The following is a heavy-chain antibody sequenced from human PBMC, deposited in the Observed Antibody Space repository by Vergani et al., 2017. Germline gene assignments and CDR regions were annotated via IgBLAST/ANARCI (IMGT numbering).Heavy chain of an antibody. Sequence: QVQLVESVGGVVQPGRSLRLSCAASGFTFNQYGMHWVRQAPGKGLEWVAVTWYDGNNKQYAASVKGRFTISRDNSKSTMYLQMNSLRDEDTGVYYCARDLRLLYNRFDPWGQGTLVTVSS. CDR3: ARDLRLLYNRFDP. CDR1: GFTFNQYG. D-gene: IGHD1-14*01. J-gene: IGHJ5*02. V-gene: IGHV3-33*01. CDR2: TWYDGNNK.